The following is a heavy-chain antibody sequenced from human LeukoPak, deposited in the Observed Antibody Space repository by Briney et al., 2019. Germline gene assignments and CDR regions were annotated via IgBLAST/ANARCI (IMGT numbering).Heavy chain of an antibody. J-gene: IGHJ6*02. Sequence: PGGSLRLSCAASGFTFSSYAMSWVRQAPGKGLEWVSAIGGSGGSTYYADSVKGRFTISRDNSKNTLYLQMNSLRAEDTAVYYCAKGTTVTTYYYYGMDVWGQGTTVTVSS. V-gene: IGHV3-23*01. CDR2: IGGSGGST. CDR1: GFTFSSYA. CDR3: AKGTTVTTYYYYGMDV. D-gene: IGHD4-17*01.